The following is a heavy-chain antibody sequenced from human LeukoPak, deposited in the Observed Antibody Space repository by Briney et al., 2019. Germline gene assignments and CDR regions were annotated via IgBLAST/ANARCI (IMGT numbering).Heavy chain of an antibody. CDR1: GFTFSSYA. CDR3: AGGGPYYYDSSGSYY. V-gene: IGHV3-64*01. J-gene: IGHJ4*02. D-gene: IGHD3-22*01. Sequence: PGGSLRLSCAASGFTFSSYAMHWVRQAPGKGLEYVSAISSNGGSTYYANSVKGRFTISRDNSKNTLYLQMGSLRAEDMAVSYCAGGGPYYYDSSGSYYWGQGTLVTVSS. CDR2: ISSNGGST.